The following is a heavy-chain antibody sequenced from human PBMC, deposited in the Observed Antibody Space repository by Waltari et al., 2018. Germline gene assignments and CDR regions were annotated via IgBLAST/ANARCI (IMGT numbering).Heavy chain of an antibody. V-gene: IGHV1-69*12. D-gene: IGHD3-9*01. CDR2: IIPIFGTA. CDR3: ATIGDILTGYYGGYFDY. Sequence: QVQLVQSGAEVKKPGSSVKVSCKASGGTFSSYAISWVRQAPGQGLEWMGGIIPIFGTANYAQKFQGRVTITADESTSTAYMELSSLRSEDTAVYYCATIGDILTGYYGGYFDYWGQGTLVTVSS. CDR1: GGTFSSYA. J-gene: IGHJ4*02.